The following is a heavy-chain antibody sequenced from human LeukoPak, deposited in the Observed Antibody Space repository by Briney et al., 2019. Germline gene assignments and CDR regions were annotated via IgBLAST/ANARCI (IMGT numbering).Heavy chain of an antibody. V-gene: IGHV1-69*05. CDR3: ARSEWFGELLSFYFDY. J-gene: IGHJ4*02. CDR2: IIPIFGTA. CDR1: GGTFSRYA. Sequence: GASVKVSCKASGGTFSRYAISWVRQAPGQGLEWMGGIIPIFGTANYAQKFQGRVTITTDESTSTAYMELSSLRSEDTAVYYCARSEWFGELLSFYFDYWGQGTLVTVSS. D-gene: IGHD3-10*01.